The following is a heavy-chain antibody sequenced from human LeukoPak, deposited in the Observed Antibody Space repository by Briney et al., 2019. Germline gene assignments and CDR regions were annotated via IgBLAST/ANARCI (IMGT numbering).Heavy chain of an antibody. CDR1: GGSISSGSYY. Sequence: SQTLSLTCTVSGGSISSGSYYWSWIRQPAGKGLEWIGRIYTSGSTNYNPSLKSRVTISVDTSKNQFSLKLSSVTAADTAVYYCARGTLKDWGQGTLVTVSS. CDR3: ARGTLKD. V-gene: IGHV4-61*02. J-gene: IGHJ4*02. CDR2: IYTSGST.